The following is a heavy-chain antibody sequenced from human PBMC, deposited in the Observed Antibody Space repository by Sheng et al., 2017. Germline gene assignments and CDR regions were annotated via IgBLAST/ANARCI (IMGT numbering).Heavy chain of an antibody. D-gene: IGHD3-22*01. CDR3: ARTPYYYDSSGWY. CDR2: IYYTGTT. J-gene: IGHJ4*02. V-gene: IGHV4-39*07. Sequence: QLQLQESGPGLVRPSETLSLTCTVSGGSISSSSYYWGWIRQPPGKGLEWIGSIYYTGTTYYNPSLKSRVTILVDTSKSQVSLKLTSVTAADTAVYYCARTPYYYDSSGWYWGQGNAAHRLL. CDR1: GGSISSSSYY.